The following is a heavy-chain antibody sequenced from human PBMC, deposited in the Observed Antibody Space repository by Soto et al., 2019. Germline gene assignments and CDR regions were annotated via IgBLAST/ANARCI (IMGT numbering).Heavy chain of an antibody. CDR1: GFTFSSYT. V-gene: IGHV3-21*01. D-gene: IGHD3-3*01. Sequence: GGSLRLSCAASGFTFSSYTMNWVRQAPGKGLEWVSSISSGNSYIYYADSVKGRFTISRDNAKNSVYLQMNSLRAEDTAVYYCARAPSITIFGVPNYGMDVWGQGTTVTVSS. CDR3: ARAPSITIFGVPNYGMDV. J-gene: IGHJ6*02. CDR2: ISSGNSYI.